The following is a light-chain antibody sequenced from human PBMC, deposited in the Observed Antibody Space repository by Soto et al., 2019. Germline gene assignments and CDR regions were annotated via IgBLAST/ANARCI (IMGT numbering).Light chain of an antibody. Sequence: DIVLTQSPLSLPVTPGEPASISCRSSQSLLHSNGYTYLDWYLQRPGQSPQLLIYLGSNRASGVPDRFSARVSDTDFTLKISRVETEDVGVYYCMEALRTPALNFGGGTRVEIK. CDR1: QSLLHSNGYTY. V-gene: IGKV2-28*01. CDR2: LGS. CDR3: MEALRTPALN. J-gene: IGKJ4*01.